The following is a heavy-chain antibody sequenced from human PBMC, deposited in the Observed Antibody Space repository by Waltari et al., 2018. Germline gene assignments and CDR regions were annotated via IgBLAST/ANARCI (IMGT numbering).Heavy chain of an antibody. V-gene: IGHV3-7*01. CDR3: ARPIVAGPSWFDP. Sequence: EVQLVASGGGLVQPGGSLRLSCAASGFTFSSYWMSWVRQAPGKGLEWVANIKQDGSEKYYVDSVKGRFTISRDNDKNSLYLQMNSLRAEDTAVYYCARPIVAGPSWFDPWGQGTLVTVSS. CDR2: IKQDGSEK. D-gene: IGHD3-22*01. J-gene: IGHJ5*02. CDR1: GFTFSSYW.